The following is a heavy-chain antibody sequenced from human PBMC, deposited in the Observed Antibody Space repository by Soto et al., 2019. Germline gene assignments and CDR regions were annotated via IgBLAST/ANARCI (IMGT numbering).Heavy chain of an antibody. D-gene: IGHD2-8*01. Sequence: SETLSLTCTVSGGSISSGDYYWSWIRQPPGKGLEWIGYIYYSGSTYYNPSLKSRVTISVDTSKNQFSLKLSSVTAADTAVYYCARAENLYCTNGVCYTGPFDYWGQGTLVTVSS. CDR1: GGSISSGDYY. CDR2: IYYSGST. J-gene: IGHJ4*02. V-gene: IGHV4-30-4*01. CDR3: ARAENLYCTNGVCYTGPFDY.